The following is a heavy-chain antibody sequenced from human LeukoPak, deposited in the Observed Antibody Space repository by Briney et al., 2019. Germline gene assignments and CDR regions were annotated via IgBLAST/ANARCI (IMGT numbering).Heavy chain of an antibody. D-gene: IGHD2-2*01. J-gene: IGHJ4*02. Sequence: SVKVSCKASGGTFSSYAISWVRQAPGQGLEWMGGIIPIFGTANYAQKFQGRVTITTDESTSTAYMELSSLRSEDTAVYYCVRDGFCSSASCYDKGGFDFWGQGTLVTVSS. CDR2: IIPIFGTA. V-gene: IGHV1-69*05. CDR1: GGTFSSYA. CDR3: VRDGFCSSASCYDKGGFDF.